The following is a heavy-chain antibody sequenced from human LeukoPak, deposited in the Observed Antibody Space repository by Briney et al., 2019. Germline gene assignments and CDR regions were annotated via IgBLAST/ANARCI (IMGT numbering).Heavy chain of an antibody. J-gene: IGHJ4*02. V-gene: IGHV4-39*01. D-gene: IGHD3/OR15-3a*01. Sequence: SETLSLTCAVSGGSISSNNSYWGWNRQPPGKGLEWIGSIYYSGNTYYNASLKSQVSISIDTSKNQFSLRLTSVTAADTAVYYCARQTGSGLFILPGGQGTLVTVSS. CDR2: IYYSGNT. CDR3: ARQTGSGLFILP. CDR1: GGSISSNNSY.